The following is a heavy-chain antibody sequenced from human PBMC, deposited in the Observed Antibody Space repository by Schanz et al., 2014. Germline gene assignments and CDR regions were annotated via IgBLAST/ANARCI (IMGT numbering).Heavy chain of an antibody. CDR1: GFIFSSYG. CDR2: ISSSSSYI. CDR3: ARDLEGYDGGGGGFDP. J-gene: IGHJ5*02. D-gene: IGHD2-21*01. Sequence: VQLVESGGGVVQPGRSLRLSCAASGFIFSSYGLHWVRQAPGKGLEWVSSISSSSSYIYYADSVKGRFTISRDNAKNSLYLQMNSLRAEDTAVYYCARDLEGYDGGGGGFDPWGQGTLVTVSS. V-gene: IGHV3-21*01.